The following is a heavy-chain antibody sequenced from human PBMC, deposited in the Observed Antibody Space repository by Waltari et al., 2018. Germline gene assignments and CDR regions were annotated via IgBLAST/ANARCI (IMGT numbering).Heavy chain of an antibody. Sequence: QVQLQQWGAGLLKPSETLSLTCAVSGVSFSGYSWSWIRTPQGKGLERIGEINHSESNNYNPSLKSRITISMDTSKNQFSLKVNSVTAAYTAVYYWARRDSSSWFGFENWFDPWGQGTLVTVSS. D-gene: IGHD6-13*01. J-gene: IGHJ5*02. CDR3: ARRDSSSWFGFENWFDP. CDR1: GVSFSGYS. CDR2: INHSESN. V-gene: IGHV4-34*01.